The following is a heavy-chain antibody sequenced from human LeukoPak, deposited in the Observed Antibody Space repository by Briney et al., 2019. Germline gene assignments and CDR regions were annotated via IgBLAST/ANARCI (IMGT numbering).Heavy chain of an antibody. V-gene: IGHV1-18*01. D-gene: IGHD3-3*01. CDR2: ISADSGNT. CDR3: QRITIFGVVFDFDY. CDR1: GYTFTSYG. Sequence: ASVKVSCKASGYTFTSYGISWVRQAPGQGLEWMGWISADSGNTNYAQKFQGRATMTTDTSTSTAYMELRSLRSDDTAVYYCQRITIFGVVFDFDYWGQGSLVTVSS. J-gene: IGHJ4*02.